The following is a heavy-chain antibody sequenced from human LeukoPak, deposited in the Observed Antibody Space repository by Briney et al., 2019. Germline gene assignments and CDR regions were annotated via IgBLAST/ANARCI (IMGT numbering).Heavy chain of an antibody. CDR1: GYTFTSYG. D-gene: IGHD6-13*01. CDR3: ARPNTGYSRRHAFDI. V-gene: IGHV1-18*01. J-gene: IGHJ3*02. CDR2: INTYNSNT. Sequence: ASVKVSCKASGYTFTSYGISWVRQAPGQGLEWMGWINTYNSNTNYAQKLQGRVTMTTDTSTTTAYMELRSLRSDDTAVYYSARPNTGYSRRHAFDIWGQGTMVTVSS.